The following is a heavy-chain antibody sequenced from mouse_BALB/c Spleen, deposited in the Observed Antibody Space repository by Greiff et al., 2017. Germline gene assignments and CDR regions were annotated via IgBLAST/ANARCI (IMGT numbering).Heavy chain of an antibody. D-gene: IGHD1-1*01. CDR2: ISNGGGST. V-gene: IGHV5-12-2*01. Sequence: DVMLVESGGGLVQPGGSLKLSCAASGFTFSSYTMSWVRQTPEKRLEWVAYISNGGGSTYYPDTVKGRFTISRDNAKNTLYLQMSSLKSEDTAMYYCARGPIYYEDYYAMDYWGQGTSVTVSS. J-gene: IGHJ4*01. CDR1: GFTFSSYT. CDR3: ARGPIYYEDYYAMDY.